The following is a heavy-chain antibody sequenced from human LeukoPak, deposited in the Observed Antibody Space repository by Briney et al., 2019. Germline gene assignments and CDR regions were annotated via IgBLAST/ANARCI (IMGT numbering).Heavy chain of an antibody. CDR1: GFIFRDYW. CDR3: AKMGLKQWPYNYFDY. CDR2: ISQDAGGT. V-gene: IGHV3-7*03. D-gene: IGHD6-19*01. Sequence: GGSLRLSCATSGFIFRDYWMSWVRQVPGKGLEWVASISQDAGGTTYLDSVKGRFTISRDNAKNSLYLQMNSLRAEDTAVYYCAKMGLKQWPYNYFDYWGQGTLVTVSS. J-gene: IGHJ4*02.